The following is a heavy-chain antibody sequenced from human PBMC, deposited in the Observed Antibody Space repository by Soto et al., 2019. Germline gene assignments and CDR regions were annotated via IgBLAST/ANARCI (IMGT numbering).Heavy chain of an antibody. Sequence: PSETLSLTCTVSGGSISSSSYYWGWIRQPPGKGLEWIGSIYYSGSTYYNPSLKSRVTISVDTSKNQFSLKLSSVTAADTAAYYCARQTAPPLLRFLEWLFLLPSGSSFVWGQGTTVTVSS. V-gene: IGHV4-39*01. J-gene: IGHJ6*02. CDR1: GGSISSSSYY. D-gene: IGHD3-3*01. CDR2: IYYSGST. CDR3: ARQTAPPLLRFLEWLFLLPSGSSFV.